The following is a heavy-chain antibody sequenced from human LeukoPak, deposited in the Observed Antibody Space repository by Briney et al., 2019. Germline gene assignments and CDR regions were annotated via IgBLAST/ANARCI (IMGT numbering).Heavy chain of an antibody. CDR1: GGSISSSSYY. CDR2: IYYSGST. J-gene: IGHJ5*02. D-gene: IGHD3-10*01. Sequence: PSETLSLTCTVSGGSISSSSYYWGWIRQPPGKGLEWIGSIYYSGSTYYNPSLKSRVTISVDTSKNQFSLKLSSVTAADTAVYYCARGDITMVRGVRDNWFDPWGQGTLVTVSS. V-gene: IGHV4-39*01. CDR3: ARGDITMVRGVRDNWFDP.